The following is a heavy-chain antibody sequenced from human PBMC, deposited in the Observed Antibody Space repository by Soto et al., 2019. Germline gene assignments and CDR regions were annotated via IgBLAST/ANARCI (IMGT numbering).Heavy chain of an antibody. CDR2: INSDGSST. Sequence: EVQLVESGGGLVQPGGSLRLSCAASGFTFSSYGMHWVRQAPGKGLVWVSRINSDGSSTSYADSVKGRFTISRDNAKNTVYLQMNSLRAEDTAVYYCASPYMYSSGLYFYGMDVWGQGTTVTVSS. CDR3: ASPYMYSSGLYFYGMDV. D-gene: IGHD6-19*01. J-gene: IGHJ6*02. CDR1: GFTFSSYG. V-gene: IGHV3-74*01.